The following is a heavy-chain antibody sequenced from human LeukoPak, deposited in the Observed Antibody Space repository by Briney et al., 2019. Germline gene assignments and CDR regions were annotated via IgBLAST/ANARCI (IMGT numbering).Heavy chain of an antibody. D-gene: IGHD1-14*01. Sequence: ASVKVSCTASGYTLTSYWIQWVRQAPGQGLEWMGLINPSDGSIAYAHKFQGRVTMTRDTSTSIAYMDLSSLRSEDTAVYYCAKAPRNSSTMLDYWGQGTLLTVSS. CDR2: INPSDGSI. CDR1: GYTLTSYW. V-gene: IGHV1-46*01. CDR3: AKAPRNSSTMLDY. J-gene: IGHJ4*02.